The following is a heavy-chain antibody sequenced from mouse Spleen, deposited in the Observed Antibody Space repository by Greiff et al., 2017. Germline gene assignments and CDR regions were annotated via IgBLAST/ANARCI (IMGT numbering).Heavy chain of an antibody. Sequence: QVQLQQPGAELVKPGASVKLSCKASGYTFTSYWMHWVKQRPGQGLEWIGMIHPNSGSTNYNEKFKSKATLTVDKSSSTAYMQLSSLTYEDSAVYYCARSYGSSYSGWFAYWGQGTLVTVSA. J-gene: IGHJ3*01. CDR3: ARSYGSSYSGWFAY. V-gene: IGHV1-64*01. D-gene: IGHD1-1*01. CDR1: GYTFTSYW. CDR2: IHPNSGST.